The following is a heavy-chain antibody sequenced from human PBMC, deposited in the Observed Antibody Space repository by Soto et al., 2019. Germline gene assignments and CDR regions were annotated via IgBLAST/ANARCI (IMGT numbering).Heavy chain of an antibody. Sequence: SETLSLTCTVSGGSISSYYWSWIRQPPGKGLEWIGYIYYSGSTNYNPSLKSRVTISVDTSKNQFSLKLSSVTAADTAVYYCARGTLLRRTGAFDIWGQGTMVTVSS. CDR3: ARGTLLRRTGAFDI. J-gene: IGHJ3*02. CDR1: GGSISSYY. CDR2: IYYSGST. D-gene: IGHD3-22*01. V-gene: IGHV4-59*01.